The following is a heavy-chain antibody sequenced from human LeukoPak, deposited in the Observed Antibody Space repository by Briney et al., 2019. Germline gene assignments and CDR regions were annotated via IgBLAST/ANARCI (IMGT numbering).Heavy chain of an antibody. V-gene: IGHV4-34*01. J-gene: IGHJ6*03. CDR3: ARARTTSYYYMDV. CDR1: GGSFSGYY. D-gene: IGHD1-1*01. Sequence: SETLSLTCAGYGGSFSGYYWSGMRQPPGKGVEGIGEINHSGSTNYNPSLKSRVTISVDTSKNQFFLKLSSVTAADTAVYYCARARTTSYYYMDVWGKGTTVTVSS. CDR2: INHSGST.